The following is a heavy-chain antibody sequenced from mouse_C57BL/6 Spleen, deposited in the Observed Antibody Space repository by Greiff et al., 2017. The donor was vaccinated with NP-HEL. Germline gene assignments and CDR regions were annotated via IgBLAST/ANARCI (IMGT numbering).Heavy chain of an antibody. CDR1: GYTFTSYW. V-gene: IGHV1-64*01. Sequence: VQLQQPGAELVKPGASVKLSCKASGYTFTSYWMHWVKQRPGQGLEWIGMIHPNSGSTNYNEKFKSKATLTVDKSSSTAYMQLSSLTSEDSAVYYCARTRMDPNYAMDYWGQGTSVTVSS. J-gene: IGHJ4*01. CDR3: ARTRMDPNYAMDY. CDR2: IHPNSGST.